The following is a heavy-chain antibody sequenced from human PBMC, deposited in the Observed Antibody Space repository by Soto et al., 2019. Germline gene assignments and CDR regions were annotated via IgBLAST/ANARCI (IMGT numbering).Heavy chain of an antibody. V-gene: IGHV3-9*01. CDR2: ISGSSGSI. Sequence: PGGSLRLSCAASGFTFDDYAMHWVRQAPGKGLEWVSGISGSSGSIGYADSVKGRFTISRDNSKNTLYLQMNSLRAEDTAVYYCAKDSRPVWYYDFWSGYSYWGQGTLVTVSS. J-gene: IGHJ4*02. D-gene: IGHD3-3*01. CDR3: AKDSRPVWYYDFWSGYSY. CDR1: GFTFDDYA.